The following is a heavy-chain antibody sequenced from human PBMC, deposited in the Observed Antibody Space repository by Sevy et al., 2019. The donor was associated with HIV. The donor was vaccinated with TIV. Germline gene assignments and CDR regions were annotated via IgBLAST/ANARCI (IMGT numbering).Heavy chain of an antibody. J-gene: IGHJ6*02. CDR3: ARDRIFAVGFYGMDV. CDR1: GGSVSSGGHY. Sequence: SETLSLTCTVSGGSVSSGGHYWGWVWQPPGKGLEWIGYIHYSGNTNYNPSLKSRVTISVDTSKEQFSLKLSSLTAADTAVYYCARDRIFAVGFYGMDVWGQGTTVTVSS. D-gene: IGHD3-3*02. CDR2: IHYSGNT. V-gene: IGHV4-61*08.